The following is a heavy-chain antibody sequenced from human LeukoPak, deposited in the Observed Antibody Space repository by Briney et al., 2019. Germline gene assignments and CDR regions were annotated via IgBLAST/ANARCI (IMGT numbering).Heavy chain of an antibody. Sequence: PSETLSLTCAVYGGSFSDYYWNWIRQPPGKGLEWIGEINHSGTTNYNPSLKSRVTISVDTSKNQSSLRLSAVTAADTAVYHCARGLRLPSRSAPAVPHVWAKGTTVTVSA. V-gene: IGHV4-34*01. J-gene: IGHJ6*04. CDR2: INHSGTT. CDR3: ARGLRLPSRSAPAVPHV. CDR1: GGSFSDYY. D-gene: IGHD2-2*01.